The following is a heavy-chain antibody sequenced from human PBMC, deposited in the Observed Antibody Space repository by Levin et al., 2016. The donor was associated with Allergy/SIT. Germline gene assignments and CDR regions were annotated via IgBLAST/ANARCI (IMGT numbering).Heavy chain of an antibody. Sequence: GESLKISCAASGFTFSSYSMNWVRQAPGKGLEWVSYISSSSSTIYYADSVKGRFTISRDNAKNSLYLQMNSLRDEDTAVYYCARDRQQYAGGYFDLWGRGTLVTVSS. CDR1: GFTFSSYS. CDR2: ISSSSSTI. CDR3: ARDRQQYAGGYFDL. D-gene: IGHD4-11*01. J-gene: IGHJ2*01. V-gene: IGHV3-48*02.